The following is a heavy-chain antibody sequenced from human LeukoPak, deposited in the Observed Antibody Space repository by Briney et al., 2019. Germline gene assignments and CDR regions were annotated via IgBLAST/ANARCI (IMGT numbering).Heavy chain of an antibody. V-gene: IGHV3-53*01. J-gene: IGHJ4*02. CDR1: GFTVSSNY. Sequence: GGSLRLSCAASGFTVSSNYMSWVRQAPGKGLEWVSVIYSGGSTYYADSVKGRFTISRDNSKNTLYLQMNSLRAEDTAVYYCARGRGSSWYNFDYWGQGTLVTVSS. CDR3: ARGRGSSWYNFDY. CDR2: IYSGGST. D-gene: IGHD6-13*01.